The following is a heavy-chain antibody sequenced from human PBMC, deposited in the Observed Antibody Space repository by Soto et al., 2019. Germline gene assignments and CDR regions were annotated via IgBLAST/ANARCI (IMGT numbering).Heavy chain of an antibody. CDR2: INSNSGDR. CDR3: ARETIVGTRQFDF. Sequence: QVQLVQSGAEVMKPGASVKVSCKTSGYTFTAYHMHWVRQAPGQGLEWMGWINSNSGDRNYTQKFQGWVTMTSDTSISTVYMELSRLRSDDTAVYYCARETIVGTRQFDFWGQGTLVTVSS. V-gene: IGHV1-2*04. D-gene: IGHD1-26*01. CDR1: GYTFTAYH. J-gene: IGHJ4*02.